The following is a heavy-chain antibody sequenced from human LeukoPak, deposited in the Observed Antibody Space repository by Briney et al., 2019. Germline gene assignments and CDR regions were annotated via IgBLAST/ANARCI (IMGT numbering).Heavy chain of an antibody. V-gene: IGHV1-69*13. J-gene: IGHJ6*02. D-gene: IGHD2-2*01. CDR3: ASWPRYCSSTSCHVTYYYYGMDV. Sequence: ASVKVSCKASGGTFSSYAISWVRQAPGQGLEWMGGIIPIFGTANYAQKFQGRVTITADESTSTAYMELSSLRSEDTAVYYCASWPRYCSSTSCHVTYYYYGMDVWGQGTTVTVSS. CDR1: GGTFSSYA. CDR2: IIPIFGTA.